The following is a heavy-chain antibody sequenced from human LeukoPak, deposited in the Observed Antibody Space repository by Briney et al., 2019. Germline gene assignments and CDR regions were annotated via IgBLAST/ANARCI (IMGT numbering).Heavy chain of an antibody. Sequence: SETLSLTCSVSGGSLSSFYWSWLRQPPGKGLEWIGDIYYSGSIKYNPSLKSRVTMSVDTSKNQFSLKLSSVTAADTAIYYCARENPSGYYNRPIDYWGQGTLVTVSS. D-gene: IGHD3-22*01. J-gene: IGHJ4*02. V-gene: IGHV4-59*01. CDR3: ARENPSGYYNRPIDY. CDR2: IYYSGSI. CDR1: GGSLSSFY.